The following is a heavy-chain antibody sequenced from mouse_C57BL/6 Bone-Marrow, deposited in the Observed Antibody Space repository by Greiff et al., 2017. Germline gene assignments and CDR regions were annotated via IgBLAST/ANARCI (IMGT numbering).Heavy chain of an antibody. CDR3: ARAEVVTTGYAMDY. CDR1: GYSFTGYY. CDR2: INPSTGGT. Sequence: EVKLQQSGPELVKPGASVKISCKASGYSFTGYYMNWVKQSPEKSLEWIGEINPSTGGTTYNQKFKAKATLTVDKSSSTAYMQLKSLTSEDSAVYYCARAEVVTTGYAMDYWGQGTSVTVSS. D-gene: IGHD2-2*01. J-gene: IGHJ4*01. V-gene: IGHV1-42*01.